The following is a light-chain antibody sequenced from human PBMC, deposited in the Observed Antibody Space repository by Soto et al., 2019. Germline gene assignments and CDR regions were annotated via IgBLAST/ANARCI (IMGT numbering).Light chain of an antibody. CDR3: YSYAGSYTLV. Sequence: QSALTQPASLSGSPGQSITISCTGTSSDIGAYDYVSWFQQHPGKAPKLMISEVNNRPSGVSNRFSGSKSGNTAYLTISGLQAEDEADYYCYSYAGSYTLVFGGGTQLTVL. J-gene: IGLJ2*01. V-gene: IGLV2-14*01. CDR2: EVN. CDR1: SSDIGAYDY.